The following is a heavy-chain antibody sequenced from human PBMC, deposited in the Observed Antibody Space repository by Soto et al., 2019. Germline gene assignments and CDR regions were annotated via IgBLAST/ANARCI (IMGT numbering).Heavy chain of an antibody. V-gene: IGHV4-30-4*01. J-gene: IGHJ6*02. D-gene: IGHD3-3*01. Sequence: SETLSLTCTVSGGSISSGDYYWSWIRQPPGKGLEWIGYIYYSGSTYYNPSLKSRVTISVDTSKNQFSLKLSSVAAADTAVYYCARDQVTIFGVARYYYYGMDVWGQGTTVTVSS. CDR1: GGSISSGDYY. CDR2: IYYSGST. CDR3: ARDQVTIFGVARYYYYGMDV.